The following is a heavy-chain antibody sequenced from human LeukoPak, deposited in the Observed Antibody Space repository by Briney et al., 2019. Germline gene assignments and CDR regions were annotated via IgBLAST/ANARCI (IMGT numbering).Heavy chain of an antibody. D-gene: IGHD6-19*01. J-gene: IGHJ4*02. CDR2: TSTYNT. V-gene: IGHV1-18*01. Sequence: ASVTVSCKASGYTFINHGISWVRQAPGQGLEWMGWTSTYNTNYIQKLQGRVTMTTDTSTSTAYMELRGLRSDDTAVYYCAKGSSGWSLDYWGQGTLVTVSS. CDR1: GYTFINHG. CDR3: AKGSSGWSLDY.